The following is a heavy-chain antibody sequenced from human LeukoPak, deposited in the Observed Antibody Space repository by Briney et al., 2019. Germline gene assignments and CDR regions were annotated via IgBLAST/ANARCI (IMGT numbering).Heavy chain of an antibody. Sequence: ASVKVSCKTSGFTFINKGFSWVRQAPGQGLEWMGWISGRNGNTKYAQHVQGRVTLTRDTSTSTVYMELRSLRSDDTAMYYCAKDYLPQWLPDDWGQGTLVTASS. J-gene: IGHJ4*02. CDR2: ISGRNGNT. CDR1: GFTFINKG. D-gene: IGHD6-19*01. CDR3: AKDYLPQWLPDD. V-gene: IGHV1-18*01.